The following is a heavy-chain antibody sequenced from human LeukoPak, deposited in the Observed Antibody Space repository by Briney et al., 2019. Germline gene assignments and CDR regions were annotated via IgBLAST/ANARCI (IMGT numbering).Heavy chain of an antibody. Sequence: GGSLRLSCAASGFTFNNYGMHWVRQAPGKGLEWVAVISYDGSNKYYADSVKGRFTISRDNSKNTLYLQMNSLRAEDTAVYYCAKDEYGMDVWGQGTTVTVSS. CDR3: AKDEYGMDV. J-gene: IGHJ6*02. CDR1: GFTFNNYG. CDR2: ISYDGSNK. V-gene: IGHV3-30*18.